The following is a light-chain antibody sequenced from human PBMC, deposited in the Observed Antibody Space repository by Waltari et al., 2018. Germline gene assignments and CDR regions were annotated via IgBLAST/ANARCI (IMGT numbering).Light chain of an antibody. CDR2: GAS. Sequence: EIVLTQSPGTLSVSPGESAPLSCRTSQSVDSFYISWYQQKPGPAPRLIILGASSRATGVPDRFSGSGSGTHFTLTISRLEPEDFAVYYCQQYGAARYTFGPGTRLDLK. CDR3: QQYGAARYT. V-gene: IGKV3-20*01. J-gene: IGKJ3*01. CDR1: QSVDSFY.